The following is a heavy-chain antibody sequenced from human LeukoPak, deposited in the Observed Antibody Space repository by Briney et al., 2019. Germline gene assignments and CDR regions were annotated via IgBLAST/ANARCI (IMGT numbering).Heavy chain of an antibody. J-gene: IGHJ4*02. D-gene: IGHD3-10*01. Sequence: ASVKVSCKASGFTFTSSAVQWVRQARGQRLEWIGWIVVGSGNTNYAQKFQERVTITRDMSTSTAYMELSSLRSEDTAVYYCAADPDYYYGSGSYSFSFWGQETLVTVSS. CDR3: AADPDYYYGSGSYSFSF. V-gene: IGHV1-58*01. CDR2: IVVGSGNT. CDR1: GFTFTSSA.